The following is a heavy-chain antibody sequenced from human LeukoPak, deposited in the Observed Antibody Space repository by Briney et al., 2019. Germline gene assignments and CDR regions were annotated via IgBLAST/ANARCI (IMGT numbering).Heavy chain of an antibody. CDR2: ISAYNGNT. V-gene: IGHV1-18*04. D-gene: IGHD3-16*02. CDR3: AREAGDYVWGSYRYGAEYFQH. J-gene: IGHJ1*01. Sequence: ASVTVSCTASGYTFTSYGICWVRQAPGQGLEWMGWISAYNGNTNYAQKLQGRVTMTTDTSTSTAYMELRSLRSDDTAVYYCAREAGDYVWGSYRYGAEYFQHWGQGTLVTVSS. CDR1: GYTFTSYG.